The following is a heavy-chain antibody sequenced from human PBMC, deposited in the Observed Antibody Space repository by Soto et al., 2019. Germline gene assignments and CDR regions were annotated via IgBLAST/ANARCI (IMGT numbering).Heavy chain of an antibody. J-gene: IGHJ3*02. V-gene: IGHV4-34*01. CDR1: GGSFSGYY. D-gene: IGHD3-3*01. CDR2: INHSGST. Sequence: PSETLSLTCAVYGGSFSGYYWSWIRQPPGKGLEWIGEINHSGSTNYNPSLKSRVTISVDTSKNQFSLKLSSVTAADTAVYYCASNVGYDFWSGYEAIWGQGTMVTVS. CDR3: ASNVGYDFWSGYEAI.